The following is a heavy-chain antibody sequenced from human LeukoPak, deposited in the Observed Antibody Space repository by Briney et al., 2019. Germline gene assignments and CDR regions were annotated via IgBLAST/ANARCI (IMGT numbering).Heavy chain of an antibody. Sequence: SQTTSLTCAISGDGVSRNSAAWNWIRQSPSRGLEWLGRTYYRSKWYNDYAVSVKSRITINPDTSKNQFSLQLNSVTPEDTAVYYCARAAGSGGCFIATGFDLWGRGTLVTVSS. CDR2: TYYRSKWYN. CDR1: GDGVSRNSAA. V-gene: IGHV6-1*01. CDR3: ARAAGSGGCFIATGFDL. D-gene: IGHD2-15*01. J-gene: IGHJ2*01.